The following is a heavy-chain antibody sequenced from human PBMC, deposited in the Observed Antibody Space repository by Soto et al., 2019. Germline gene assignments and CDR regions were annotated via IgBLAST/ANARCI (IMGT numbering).Heavy chain of an antibody. D-gene: IGHD3-22*01. V-gene: IGHV4-61*01. Sequence: QVQLRESGPGLVKPSETLSLTCTVSGGSVSSGSYYWSWIRQPPGKGLEWIGYIYYSGSTNYNPSLKSRVTISVDTSKNQFSLKLSSVTAADTAVYYCARAAFDYDSSGYYRLFDYWGQGTLVTVSS. CDR1: GGSVSSGSYY. CDR3: ARAAFDYDSSGYYRLFDY. J-gene: IGHJ4*02. CDR2: IYYSGST.